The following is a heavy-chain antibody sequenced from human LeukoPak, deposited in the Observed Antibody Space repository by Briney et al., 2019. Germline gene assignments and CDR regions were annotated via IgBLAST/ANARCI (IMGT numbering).Heavy chain of an antibody. Sequence: GASVKVSCKASGYTFTGYYMHWVRQAPGQGLEWMGRINPNSGGTNYAQKFQGRVTMTRDTSISTAYMELSRLRSDDTAVYYCARDSPRLAAFDIWGQGTMVTVSS. V-gene: IGHV1-2*06. CDR3: ARDSPRLAAFDI. J-gene: IGHJ3*02. CDR1: GYTFTGYY. D-gene: IGHD5/OR15-5a*01. CDR2: INPNSGGT.